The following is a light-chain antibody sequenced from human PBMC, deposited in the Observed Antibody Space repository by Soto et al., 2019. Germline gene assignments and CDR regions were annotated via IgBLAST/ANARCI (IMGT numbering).Light chain of an antibody. J-gene: IGKJ5*01. Sequence: EIVLTQSPGTLSLSPGERATLSCRASQSVSSSYLAWYQQKPGQAPRFLIYSASSRATGIPDRFSGSGSGTEFTLTISSLQSEDFAVYYCQQYNNWPITFGQGTRLEIK. CDR1: QSVSSSY. CDR2: SAS. CDR3: QQYNNWPIT. V-gene: IGKV3-20*01.